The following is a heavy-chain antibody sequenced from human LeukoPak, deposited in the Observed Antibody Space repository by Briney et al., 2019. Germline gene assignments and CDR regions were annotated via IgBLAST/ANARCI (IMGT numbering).Heavy chain of an antibody. CDR1: GFTFSDYY. D-gene: IGHD6-13*01. CDR3: ARVSSSWYQDWYFDL. V-gene: IGHV3-11*04. J-gene: IGHJ2*01. CDR2: ISSGGITI. Sequence: PGGSLRLSCVASGFTFSDYYMSWIRQAPGKGLEWVSYISSGGITIYYADSVKGRFTISRDNAKNSLFLQMNSLRAEDTAVYYCARVSSSWYQDWYFDLWGRGTVVTVSS.